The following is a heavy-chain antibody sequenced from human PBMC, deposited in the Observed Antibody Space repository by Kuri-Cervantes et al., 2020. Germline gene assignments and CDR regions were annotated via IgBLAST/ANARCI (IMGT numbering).Heavy chain of an antibody. D-gene: IGHD1-1*01. Sequence: SQTLSLTCAVYGESFSDYYWSWIRQPPGKGLEWIGYIYYSGSTNYNPSLKSRVTISVDTSKNQFSLKLSSVTAADTAVYYCATRAYPDYYMDVWGKGTTVTVSS. CDR1: GESFSDYY. CDR3: ATRAYPDYYMDV. V-gene: IGHV4-59*01. J-gene: IGHJ6*03. CDR2: IYYSGST.